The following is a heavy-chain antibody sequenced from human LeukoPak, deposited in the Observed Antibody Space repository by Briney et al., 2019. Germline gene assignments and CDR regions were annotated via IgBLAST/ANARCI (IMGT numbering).Heavy chain of an antibody. V-gene: IGHV3-23*01. J-gene: IGHJ3*02. CDR3: ASLPTYDYGDVGRAFDI. D-gene: IGHD4-17*01. Sequence: GGSVRLSCAASGFTFSSYAMSWVRQAPGKGLEWVSAISGSGGSTYYADSVKGRFTISRDNSKNTLYLQMNSLRAEDTAVYYCASLPTYDYGDVGRAFDIWGQGTMVTVSS. CDR2: ISGSGGST. CDR1: GFTFSSYA.